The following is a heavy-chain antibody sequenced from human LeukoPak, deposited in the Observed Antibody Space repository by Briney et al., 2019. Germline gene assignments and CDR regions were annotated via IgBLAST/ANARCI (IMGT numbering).Heavy chain of an antibody. CDR3: ARDGTGYSSSWDLDY. CDR1: GFTFSSYW. Sequence: GGSLRLSRAASGFTFSSYWMHWVRQAPGKGLVWVSRINSDGSSTSYADSVKGRFTISRDNAKNTLYLQMNSLRAEDTAVYYCARDGTGYSSSWDLDYWGQGTLVTVSS. CDR2: INSDGSST. V-gene: IGHV3-74*01. D-gene: IGHD6-13*01. J-gene: IGHJ4*02.